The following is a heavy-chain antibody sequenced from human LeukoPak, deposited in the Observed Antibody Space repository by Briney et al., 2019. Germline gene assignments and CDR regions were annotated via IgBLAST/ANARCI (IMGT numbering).Heavy chain of an antibody. V-gene: IGHV1-69*13. CDR1: GGTFSSYA. J-gene: IGHJ4*02. CDR2: IIPIFGTA. D-gene: IGHD1-26*01. CDR3: AREGSGSYLTDY. Sequence: GASVKVSCKASGGTFSSYAISWVRQAPGQGLEWMGGIIPIFGTANYAQKFQGRVTITADESTSTAYMELSSLRSEDTAVYYCAREGSGSYLTDYWGQGTLVTVSS.